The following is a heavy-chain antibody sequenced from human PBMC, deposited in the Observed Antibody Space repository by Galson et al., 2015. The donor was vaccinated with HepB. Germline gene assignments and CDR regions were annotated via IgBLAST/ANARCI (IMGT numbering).Heavy chain of an antibody. V-gene: IGHV1-2*06. Sequence: SVKVSCKASGYTFTGYYMHWVRQAPGQGLEWMGRINPNSGGTNYAQKFQGRVTMTRDTSISTAYMELSRLRSDDTAVYYCARVGRIRGSSHHDRGSYYYYYMDVWGKGTAVTVSS. D-gene: IGHD1-26*01. J-gene: IGHJ6*03. CDR3: ARVGRIRGSSHHDRGSYYYYYMDV. CDR1: GYTFTGYY. CDR2: INPNSGGT.